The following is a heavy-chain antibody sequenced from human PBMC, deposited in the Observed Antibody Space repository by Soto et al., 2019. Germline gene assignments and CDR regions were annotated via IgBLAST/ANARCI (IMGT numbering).Heavy chain of an antibody. CDR3: AREAHYNWNPDY. D-gene: IGHD1-20*01. CDR2: IAYSGDT. Sequence: SETLSLTCAVSGGSIISADSYWFWIRKHPGKGLEWIGYIAYSGDTYYNPSLRSRVTISADTSENKFSLTLKSVTAADTAVYYCAREAHYNWNPDYWGQGTLVTAPQ. V-gene: IGHV4-31*11. CDR1: GGSIISADSY. J-gene: IGHJ4*02.